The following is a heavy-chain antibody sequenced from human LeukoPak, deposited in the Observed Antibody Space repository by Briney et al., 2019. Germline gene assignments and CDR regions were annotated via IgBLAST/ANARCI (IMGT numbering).Heavy chain of an antibody. CDR3: ARGIEVDTLYYFDY. D-gene: IGHD5-18*01. V-gene: IGHV3-64*01. CDR1: GFTFSSYA. CDR2: ISSNGGST. Sequence: AGGSLRLPCAASGFTFSSYAMHWVRQAPGRGLEYVSAISSNGGSTYYANSVKGRFTISRDNSKNTLYLQMGSLRAEDMAVYYCARGIEVDTLYYFDYWGQGTLVTVSS. J-gene: IGHJ4*02.